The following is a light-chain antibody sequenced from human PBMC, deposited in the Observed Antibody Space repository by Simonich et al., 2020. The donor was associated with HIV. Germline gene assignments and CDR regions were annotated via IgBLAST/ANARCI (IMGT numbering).Light chain of an antibody. CDR1: SSDVGSYNF. V-gene: IGLV2-14*03. J-gene: IGLJ3*02. Sequence: QSALTQPASVSGSPGQSITISCTGTSSDVGSYNFVSWYQQHPGKAPKLIIYAVSNRPSGVSNRFSGSKSGNTASLTISGLQAEDEAAYYCSSYTSSSTWVFGGGTKLTVL. CDR3: SSYTSSSTWV. CDR2: AVS.